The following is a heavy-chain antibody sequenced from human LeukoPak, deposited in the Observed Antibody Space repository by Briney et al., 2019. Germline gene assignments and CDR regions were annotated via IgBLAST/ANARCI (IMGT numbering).Heavy chain of an antibody. J-gene: IGHJ4*02. CDR3: AIRLPHTSGYRFDY. Sequence: SETLSLTCAVYGGSFSGYYWSWIRQPPGKGLEWIGEINHSGSTNYNPSLKSRVTISVDTSKNQFSLKLSSVTAADTAVYYCAIRLPHTSGYRFDYWGQGTLVTVSS. CDR2: INHSGST. D-gene: IGHD3-22*01. CDR1: GGSFSGYY. V-gene: IGHV4-34*01.